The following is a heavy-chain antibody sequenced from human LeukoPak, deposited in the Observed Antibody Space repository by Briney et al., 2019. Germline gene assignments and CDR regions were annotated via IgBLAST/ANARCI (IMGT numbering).Heavy chain of an antibody. Sequence: GGSLRLSCVASGFTFSNYWMSWVRQAPGKGLEWVANIKQDGSEKYYVDSVKGRFTISRDNAKNTLYLQMNSLRAEDTAVYYCALRVSVPGGFDSWGQGTLVTVSS. CDR1: GFTFSNYW. V-gene: IGHV3-7*01. CDR2: IKQDGSEK. CDR3: ALRVSVPGGFDS. J-gene: IGHJ4*02. D-gene: IGHD6-19*01.